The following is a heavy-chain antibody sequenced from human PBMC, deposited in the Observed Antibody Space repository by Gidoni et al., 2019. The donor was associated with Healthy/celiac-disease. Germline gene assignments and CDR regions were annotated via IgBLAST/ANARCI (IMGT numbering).Heavy chain of an antibody. CDR2: ISGSGGST. D-gene: IGHD2-2*01. Sequence: EVRLVESVGGVVQPGGSLRLTCPASDFTFRSSALSWVRQAPGKGLEWVSSISGSGGSTYYADSVKCRFTISRDNSKNTLYLQRNSLRAEDTAVYYCAKVACSSTSCYSPLGDWFDPWGQGTLVTVSS. CDR3: AKVACSSTSCYSPLGDWFDP. CDR1: DFTFRSSA. V-gene: IGHV3-23*04. J-gene: IGHJ5*02.